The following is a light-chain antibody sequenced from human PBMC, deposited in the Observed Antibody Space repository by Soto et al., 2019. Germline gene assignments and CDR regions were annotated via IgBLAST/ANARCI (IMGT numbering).Light chain of an antibody. CDR3: QQSYSTLRT. V-gene: IGKV1-39*01. J-gene: IGKJ1*01. Sequence: DIQMTQSPSSLSASVGDRVTITCRASQSISSYLNWYQQKPGKAPKLLIYAASSLRSGVPSRFSGSGSGTDFTLTISSLQTEDFATYYCQQSYSTLRTFGQGTKVDIK. CDR1: QSISSY. CDR2: AAS.